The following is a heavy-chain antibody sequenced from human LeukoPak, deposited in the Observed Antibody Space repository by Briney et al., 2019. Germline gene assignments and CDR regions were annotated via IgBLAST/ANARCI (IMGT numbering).Heavy chain of an antibody. J-gene: IGHJ4*02. D-gene: IGHD3-3*01. CDR3: VKGGYDFWSGYREFDY. Sequence: GGSLRLSCAASGFTFSSYGMHWVRQAPGKGLEWVAVISYDGSNKYYADSVKGRFTISRDNSKNTLYLQMSSLRAEDTAVYYCVKGGYDFWSGYREFDYWGQGTLVTVSS. V-gene: IGHV3-30*18. CDR2: ISYDGSNK. CDR1: GFTFSSYG.